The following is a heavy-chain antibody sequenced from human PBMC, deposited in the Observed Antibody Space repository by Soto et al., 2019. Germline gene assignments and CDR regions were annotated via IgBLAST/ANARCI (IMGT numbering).Heavy chain of an antibody. D-gene: IGHD6-13*01. CDR3: ARASIHGSSWYFWFDP. CDR2: IIPMFGTT. J-gene: IGHJ5*01. CDR1: GGTFSRYA. Sequence: QVQLVQSGAEVRKPGSSVKVSCKASGGTFSRYAXNWVRQAPXQXLXWMGGIIPMFGTTNYAQKFKGRVTITADESTSTVYMELNTLRSEDAAVYYCARASIHGSSWYFWFDPWGQGTLVTVSS. V-gene: IGHV1-69*01.